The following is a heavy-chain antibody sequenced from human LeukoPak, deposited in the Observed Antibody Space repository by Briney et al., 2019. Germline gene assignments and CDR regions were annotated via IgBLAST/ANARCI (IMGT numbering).Heavy chain of an antibody. J-gene: IGHJ6*02. CDR1: GDSVSSKNAA. CDR3: ARQTTPGYGMDV. CDR2: AYYTSRWNI. Sequence: SQTLSLTCAISGDSVSSKNAAWYWFRQSPSRGLEWLGRAYYTSRWNIEHAVSVRSRITITPDTSKNQLPLQLSSVSPEDTAVYYCARQTTPGYGMDVWGQGTTVTVSS. D-gene: IGHD1/OR15-1a*01. V-gene: IGHV6-1*01.